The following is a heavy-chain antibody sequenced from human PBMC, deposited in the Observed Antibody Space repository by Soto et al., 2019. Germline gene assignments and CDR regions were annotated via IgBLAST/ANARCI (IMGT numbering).Heavy chain of an antibody. J-gene: IGHJ4*02. Sequence: GGPLRLSCAASVFTFSSYAMHWVRQAPGKGLEWVAVISYDGSNKYYADSVKGRFTISRDNSKNTLYLQMNSLRAEDTAVYYCARAPHVLMVPDYWGQGTLVTVSS. D-gene: IGHD2-8*01. CDR3: ARAPHVLMVPDY. CDR1: VFTFSSYA. CDR2: ISYDGSNK. V-gene: IGHV3-30-3*01.